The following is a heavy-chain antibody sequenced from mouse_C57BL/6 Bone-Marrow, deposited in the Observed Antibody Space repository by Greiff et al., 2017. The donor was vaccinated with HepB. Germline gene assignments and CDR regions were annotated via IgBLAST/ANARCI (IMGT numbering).Heavy chain of an antibody. V-gene: IGHV5-6*01. CDR1: GFTFSSYG. D-gene: IGHD1-1*01. Sequence: EVQVVESGGDLVKPGGSLKLSCAASGFTFSSYGMSWVRQTPDKRLEWVATISSGGSYTYYPDSVKGRFTISRDNAKNTLYLQMSSLKSEDTAMYYCATPYYYGSSRDWYFDVWGTGTTVTVSS. CDR3: ATPYYYGSSRDWYFDV. CDR2: ISSGGSYT. J-gene: IGHJ1*03.